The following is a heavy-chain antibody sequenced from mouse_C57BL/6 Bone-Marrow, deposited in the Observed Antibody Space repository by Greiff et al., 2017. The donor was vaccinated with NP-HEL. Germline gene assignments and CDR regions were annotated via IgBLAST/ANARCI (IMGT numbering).Heavy chain of an antibody. Sequence: VKLMESGPGLVQPSQRLSITCTVSGFSLTSYGVHWVRQSPGKGLEWLGVIWSGGSTDYNAAFISRLSISKDNSKSQVFFKMNSLQADDTAIYYWARSPGVIAVTRTDDFDYWSQGTTLTVSS. V-gene: IGHV2-2*01. D-gene: IGHD2-2*01. CDR2: IWSGGST. CDR3: ARSPGVIAVTRTDDFDY. CDR1: GFSLTSYG. J-gene: IGHJ2*01.